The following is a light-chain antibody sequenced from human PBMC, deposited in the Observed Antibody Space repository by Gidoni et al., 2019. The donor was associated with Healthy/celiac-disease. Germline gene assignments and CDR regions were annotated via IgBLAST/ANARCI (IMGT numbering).Light chain of an antibody. J-gene: IGKJ1*01. Sequence: EIVLTQSPGTLSLSQGERATLSCRASQSVSSSYLAWYQQKPGQAPRLLIYGASSRATGIPDRFSGRGSGTAFTLTISRLEPEDFAVYYCQQYGSSPTFGQGTKVEIK. CDR2: GAS. V-gene: IGKV3-20*01. CDR3: QQYGSSPT. CDR1: QSVSSSY.